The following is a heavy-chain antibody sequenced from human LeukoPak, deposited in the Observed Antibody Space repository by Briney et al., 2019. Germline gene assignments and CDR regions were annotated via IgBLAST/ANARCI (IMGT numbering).Heavy chain of an antibody. CDR3: AKEPGHSKPLDY. CDR2: ISDSGDAT. V-gene: IGHV3-23*01. Sequence: GGSLRLSCEVSGFILSYYGMNWVRQAPGKGLEWVSAISDSGDATYYADSVKGRFTISRDNSKSTLYLQMNNLRAEDTALYYCAKEPGHSKPLDYWGQGTLVTVSS. J-gene: IGHJ4*02. CDR1: GFILSYYG. D-gene: IGHD4-23*01.